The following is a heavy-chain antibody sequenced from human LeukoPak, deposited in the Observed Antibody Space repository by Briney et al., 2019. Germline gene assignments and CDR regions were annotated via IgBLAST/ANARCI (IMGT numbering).Heavy chain of an antibody. D-gene: IGHD6-6*01. J-gene: IGHJ4*02. CDR2: ISYDGSNK. V-gene: IGHV3-30-3*01. CDR1: GFTFSSYA. Sequence: GGSLRLSCAASGFTFSSYAMSWVRQAPGKGLEWVAVISYDGSNKYYADSVKGRFTISRDNSKNTLYLQMNSLRAEDTAVYYCAREARIAARRANDYWGQGTLVTVSS. CDR3: AREARIAARRANDY.